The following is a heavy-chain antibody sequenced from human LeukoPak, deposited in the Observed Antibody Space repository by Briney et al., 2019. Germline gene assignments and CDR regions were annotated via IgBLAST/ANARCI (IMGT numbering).Heavy chain of an antibody. V-gene: IGHV3-30-3*01. CDR1: GFTFSDYN. CDR2: ISYDGSNK. CDR3: ATLLVGQFDP. Sequence: GGSLRLSCAASGFTFSDYNMHWGRQAPGKGLEWVAVISYDGSNKYYADSVKGRFTISRDNSKNTLYLQMNSLSAEDTAVYYCATLLVGQFDPWGQGTLVTVSS. D-gene: IGHD3-9*01. J-gene: IGHJ5*02.